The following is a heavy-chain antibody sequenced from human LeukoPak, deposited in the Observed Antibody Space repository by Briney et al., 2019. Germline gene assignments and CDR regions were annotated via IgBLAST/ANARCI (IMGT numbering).Heavy chain of an antibody. V-gene: IGHV3-21*01. J-gene: IGHJ3*02. CDR1: GFTFSSYS. D-gene: IGHD3-22*01. CDR2: ISSSSYI. CDR3: ARGYDSSGYYYVWNAFDI. Sequence: GGSLRLSCAASGFTFSSYSMNWVRQAPGKGLEWVSSISSSSYIYYADSVKGRFTISRDNAKNSLYLQMNSLRAEDTAVYYCARGYDSSGYYYVWNAFDIWGQGTMVTVSS.